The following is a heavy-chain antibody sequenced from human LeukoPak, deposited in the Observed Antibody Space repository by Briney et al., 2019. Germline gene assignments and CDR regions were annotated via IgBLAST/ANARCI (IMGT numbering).Heavy chain of an antibody. Sequence: GGSLRLSCAASEFTFSSYGMHWVRQAPGKGLEWVAVISYDGSIKYYADSVKGRFTISRDDSKNTLYLQMNSLRAEDTAVYYCAKLTPGNYGDYVGYWGQGTLVTVSS. J-gene: IGHJ4*02. CDR3: AKLTPGNYGDYVGY. D-gene: IGHD4-17*01. CDR1: EFTFSSYG. CDR2: ISYDGSIK. V-gene: IGHV3-30*18.